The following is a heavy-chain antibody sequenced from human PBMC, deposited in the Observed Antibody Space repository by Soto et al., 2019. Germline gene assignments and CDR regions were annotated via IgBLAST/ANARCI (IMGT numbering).Heavy chain of an antibody. CDR1: GFTFSSYG. Sequence: QVQLVESGGGVVQPGRSLRLSCAASGFTFSSYGMHWVRQAPGKGLEWVAVIWYDGSNKYYADSVKGRFTISRDNSNNTLYLQMNSLRAEDTAVYYCARENDTAMVLYYFDYWGQGTLVTVSS. D-gene: IGHD5-18*01. V-gene: IGHV3-33*01. CDR2: IWYDGSNK. CDR3: ARENDTAMVLYYFDY. J-gene: IGHJ4*02.